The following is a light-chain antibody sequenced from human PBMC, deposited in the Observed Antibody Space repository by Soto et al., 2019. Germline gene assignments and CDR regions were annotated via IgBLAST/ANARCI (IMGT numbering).Light chain of an antibody. CDR1: TGAVTSGHY. V-gene: IGLV7-46*01. CDR3: LLSYSGARGGV. Sequence: QTVVTQEPSLTVSPGGTVTLTCGSSTGAVTSGHYPYWFQQKPGQAPRTLIYDTSNKPSWTPARFSGSLLGGKAALTLSGAQPEDEAEYYCLLSYSGARGGVFGGGTKVTVL. J-gene: IGLJ3*02. CDR2: DTS.